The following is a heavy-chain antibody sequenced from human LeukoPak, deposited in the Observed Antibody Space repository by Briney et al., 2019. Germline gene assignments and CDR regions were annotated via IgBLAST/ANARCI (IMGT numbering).Heavy chain of an antibody. J-gene: IGHJ5*02. CDR1: GGSFSGYY. CDR2: INHSGST. Sequence: SETRSLTCAVYGGSFSGYYWSWIRQPPGKGLEWIGEINHSGSTNYNPSLKSRVTISVDTSKNQFSLKLSSVTAADTAVYYCARSLGYCSSTSCYTVGWFDPWGQGTLVTVSS. CDR3: ARSLGYCSSTSCYTVGWFDP. V-gene: IGHV4-34*01. D-gene: IGHD2-2*02.